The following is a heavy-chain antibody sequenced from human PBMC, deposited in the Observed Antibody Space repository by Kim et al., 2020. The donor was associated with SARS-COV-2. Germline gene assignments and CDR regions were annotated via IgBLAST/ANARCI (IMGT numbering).Heavy chain of an antibody. CDR2: MNPNSGNT. CDR3: ARLVLRYFDWFRYYYMDV. CDR1: GYTFTSYD. D-gene: IGHD3-9*01. J-gene: IGHJ6*03. V-gene: IGHV1-8*01. Sequence: ASVKVSCKASGYTFTSYDINWVRQATGQGLEWMGWMNPNSGNTGYAQKFQGRVTMTRNTSISTAYMELSSLRSEDTAVYYCARLVLRYFDWFRYYYMDVWGKGTTVTVS.